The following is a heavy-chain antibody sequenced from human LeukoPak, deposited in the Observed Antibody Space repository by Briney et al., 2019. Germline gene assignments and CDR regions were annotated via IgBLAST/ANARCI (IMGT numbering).Heavy chain of an antibody. J-gene: IGHJ4*02. V-gene: IGHV3-7*01. CDR1: GFTFSSYG. Sequence: GGSLRLSCAASGFTFSSYGMHWVRQAPGKGLEWVANIKQDGSDRYYVDSVKGRFTISRDNAKNSLYLQMNSLRAEDTAVYYCARDRALYHTRGYYYTEDDYWGQGTLVTVSA. D-gene: IGHD3-22*01. CDR3: ARDRALYHTRGYYYTEDDY. CDR2: IKQDGSDR.